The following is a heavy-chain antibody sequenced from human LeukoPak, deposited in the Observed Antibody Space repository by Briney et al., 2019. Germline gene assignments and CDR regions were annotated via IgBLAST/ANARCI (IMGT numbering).Heavy chain of an antibody. D-gene: IGHD5-18*01. CDR1: GYTFTSYG. V-gene: IGHV1-18*01. J-gene: IGHJ4*02. CDR3: ARSRGVDTAMVRLGYFDY. CDR2: ISAYNGNT. Sequence: ASVKVSCKASGYTFTSYGISWVRQAPGQGLEWMGRISAYNGNTNYAQKLQGRVTMTTDTSTSTAYMELRSLRSDDTAVYYCARSRGVDTAMVRLGYFDYWGQGTLVTVSS.